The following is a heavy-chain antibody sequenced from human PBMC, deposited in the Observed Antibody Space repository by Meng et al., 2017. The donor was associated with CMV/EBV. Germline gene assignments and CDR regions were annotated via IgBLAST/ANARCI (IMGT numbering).Heavy chain of an antibody. D-gene: IGHD4-23*01. CDR2: INHSGST. Sequence: SQTRSLTGAVYGGSFSGYYWSWIRQPPGKGLEWIGEINHSGSTNYNPSLKSRVTISVDTSKNQFSLKLSSVTAADTAVYYCASSTVVTDLDYWGQGTLVTLL. CDR1: GGSFSGYY. V-gene: IGHV4-34*01. J-gene: IGHJ4*02. CDR3: ASSTVVTDLDY.